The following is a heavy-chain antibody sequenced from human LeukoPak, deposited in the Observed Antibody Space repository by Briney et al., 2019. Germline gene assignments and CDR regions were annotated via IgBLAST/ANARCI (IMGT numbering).Heavy chain of an antibody. Sequence: GGSLRLSCAASGFSFSNHYMRWIRQAPGKGLEWVANINEDGSNKWHLGSVKGRFTVSRDNARNALYLQMNSLRVEDTAVYYCTRVIVAVPGYFDYFDFWGQGALVTV. CDR1: GFSFSNHY. V-gene: IGHV3-7*01. D-gene: IGHD6-19*01. J-gene: IGHJ4*02. CDR3: TRVIVAVPGYFDYFDF. CDR2: INEDGSNK.